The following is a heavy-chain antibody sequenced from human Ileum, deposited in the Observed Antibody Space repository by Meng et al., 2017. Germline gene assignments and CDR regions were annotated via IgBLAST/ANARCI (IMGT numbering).Heavy chain of an antibody. CDR3: ARDHMGSLDY. V-gene: IGHV4-61*08. J-gene: IGHJ4*02. CDR2: AST. CDR1: GGSVSRAGYQ. D-gene: IGHD1-26*01. Sequence: QLQEPGPGLVRPSETLSLICTVSGGSVSRAGYQWGWIRQPPGKGLEWIGYASTNYNPSLKSRVTISLDTSRNQFSLSLSSVTAADTAVYYCARDHMGSLDYWGQGILVTVSS.